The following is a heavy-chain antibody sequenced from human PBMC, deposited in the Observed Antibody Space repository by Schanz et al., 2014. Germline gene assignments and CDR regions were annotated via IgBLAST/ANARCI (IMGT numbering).Heavy chain of an antibody. Sequence: QVQLVQSWAEVKGPGASVKVSCKASGYTFSSYGISWVRQAPGQGLEWMGWITAYNGDTNYALKLQGRVTMTTDTSTSTAYMELRSLRSDDTALYYCTRGGYSYALSAFDIWGQGTMXTVSS. CDR2: ITAYNGDT. CDR3: TRGGYSYALSAFDI. V-gene: IGHV1-18*01. J-gene: IGHJ3*02. CDR1: GYTFSSYG. D-gene: IGHD5-18*01.